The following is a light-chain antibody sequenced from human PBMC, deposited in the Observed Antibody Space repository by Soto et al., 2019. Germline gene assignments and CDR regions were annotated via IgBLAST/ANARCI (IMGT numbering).Light chain of an antibody. J-gene: IGKJ3*01. Sequence: AIRMTQSPSSLSASTGDRVTITCRASQGISSYLAWYQQKPGKAPKLLIYAASTLQSGVPSRFSGSGSGTDFTLTISCLQSEDFATYYCQQYYSSPGSTFGPGTKVDIK. CDR3: QQYYSSPGST. CDR2: AAS. CDR1: QGISSY. V-gene: IGKV1-8*01.